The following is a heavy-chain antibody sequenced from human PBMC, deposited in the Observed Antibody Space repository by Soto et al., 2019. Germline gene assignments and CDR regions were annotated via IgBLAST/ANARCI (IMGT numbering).Heavy chain of an antibody. CDR1: GGSISSGGYY. CDR2: IYYSGST. V-gene: IGHV4-31*03. CDR3: ARSYTGSKLDY. D-gene: IGHD2-8*02. Sequence: PSETLSLTCTVSGGSISSGGYYWSWIRQHPGKGLEWIGYIYYSGSTNYNPSLKSRVTISVDTSKNQFSLKLSSVTAADTAVYYCARSYTGSKLDYWGQGTPVTVSS. J-gene: IGHJ4*02.